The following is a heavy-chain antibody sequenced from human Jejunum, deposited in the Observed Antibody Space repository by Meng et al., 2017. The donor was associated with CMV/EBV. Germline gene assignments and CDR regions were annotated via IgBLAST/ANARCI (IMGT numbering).Heavy chain of an antibody. V-gene: IGHV3-9*01. D-gene: IGHD1-7*01. Sequence: NLHEDAMHGVRKVPGTGREWVSGISWNSGSIGYADSVKGRFTISRDNVKNSLFLQMNSLRAEDPALYYCAKAPSGGWNYFFYFDNWGQGTLVTVSS. CDR1: NLHEDA. J-gene: IGHJ4*02. CDR3: AKAPSGGWNYFFYFDN. CDR2: ISWNSGSI.